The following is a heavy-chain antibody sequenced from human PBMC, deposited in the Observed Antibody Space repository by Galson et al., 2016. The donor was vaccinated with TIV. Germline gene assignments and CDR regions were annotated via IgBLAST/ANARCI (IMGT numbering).Heavy chain of an antibody. D-gene: IGHD1-26*01. Sequence: SVKVSCKASGYIFTNYYFHWVRQAPGQGLEWMGVIDPSSGGTTYAQKFQARLIMTRDTSTTTVYMDLISLKSGDTAVYYCTRDLGRLRDYWGQGTLVTVSS. CDR2: IDPSSGGT. CDR3: TRDLGRLRDY. CDR1: GYIFTNYY. V-gene: IGHV1-46*01. J-gene: IGHJ4*02.